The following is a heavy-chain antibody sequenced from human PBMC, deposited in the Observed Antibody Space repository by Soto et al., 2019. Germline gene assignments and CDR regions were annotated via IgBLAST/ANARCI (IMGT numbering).Heavy chain of an antibody. CDR2: IIGSSSTI. Sequence: AGGSLRLSCAGSGFTFSAFSMNWVRQAPGKGLEWVAYIIGSSSTIYYADSVKGRFTISRDNAKNSVYLQMNSLRDEDTAVYYCARDRPADPWGQGTLVTVSS. CDR1: GFTFSAFS. J-gene: IGHJ5*02. CDR3: ARDRPADP. V-gene: IGHV3-48*02.